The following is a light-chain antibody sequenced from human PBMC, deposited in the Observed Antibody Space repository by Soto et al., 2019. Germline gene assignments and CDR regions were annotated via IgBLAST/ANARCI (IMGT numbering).Light chain of an antibody. J-gene: IGLJ2*01. CDR3: SSFTSKSTLI. CDR2: DVN. V-gene: IGLV2-11*01. Sequence: QSVLTQPRSVSGSPGQSVTISCTGTSSDVGGYNYVSWYQQHPGKAPKFIIYDVNKRPSGVPDRFSGSKSGTTASLTISGLQADDEADYYCSSFTSKSTLIFGGGTKLTVL. CDR1: SSDVGGYNY.